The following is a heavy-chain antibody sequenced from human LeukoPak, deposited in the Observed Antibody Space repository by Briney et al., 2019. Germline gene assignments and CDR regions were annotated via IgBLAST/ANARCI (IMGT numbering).Heavy chain of an antibody. V-gene: IGHV3-53*01. CDR1: GFTVSNNY. D-gene: IGHD5-12*01. Sequence: GGSLRLSCAASGFTVSNNYMSWVRQAPGKGLGWVSVIHSGGTTNYADSVQGRFTISRDNSKTTVYLHMNSLRAEDTAVYYCARDSDSGYGPFASWGQGTLVTVSS. J-gene: IGHJ4*02. CDR3: ARDSDSGYGPFAS. CDR2: IHSGGTT.